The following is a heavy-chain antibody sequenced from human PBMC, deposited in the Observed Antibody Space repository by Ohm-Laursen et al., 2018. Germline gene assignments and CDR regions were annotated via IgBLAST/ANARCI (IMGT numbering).Heavy chain of an antibody. CDR3: ARILDRDSSGYDAFDM. V-gene: IGHV1-46*01. CDR2: INPSGGST. Sequence: ASVKVSCNASGYSFTSYYIHWVRQAPGQGLEWMGIINPSGGSTSSAQKFQGRITMTRDTSTSTVYMELSSLRSEDTAVYYCARILDRDSSGYDAFDMWGQGTMVTVSS. CDR1: GYSFTSYY. J-gene: IGHJ3*02. D-gene: IGHD3-22*01.